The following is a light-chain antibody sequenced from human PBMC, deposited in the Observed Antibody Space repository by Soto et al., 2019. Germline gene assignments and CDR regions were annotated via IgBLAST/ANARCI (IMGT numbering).Light chain of an antibody. Sequence: VLTQSPATLSLSPGDRATLSCRASQSITGYLAWSQHKPGQAPRLLIYDTFKRAPGVPGGFSGSGSGTDFTLTISSLEPEDFAIYVCQQRTNWPATFGRGTKEEMK. CDR2: DTF. CDR3: QQRTNWPAT. CDR1: QSITGY. V-gene: IGKV3-11*01. J-gene: IGKJ4*02.